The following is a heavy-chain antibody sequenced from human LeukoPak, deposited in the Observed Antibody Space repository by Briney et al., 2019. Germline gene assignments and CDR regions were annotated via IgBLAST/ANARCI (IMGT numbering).Heavy chain of an antibody. D-gene: IGHD2-15*01. Sequence: AETLSLTCTVSGVSFSSYYWSWIRQPPGKGLEWIGYIYYSGSTNYNPSLKSRVTISVDTSKNQFSLKLSSVTAADTAVYYCARGPPCSGGSCYPPHYFDYWGQGTLVTVSS. V-gene: IGHV4-59*01. J-gene: IGHJ4*02. CDR3: ARGPPCSGGSCYPPHYFDY. CDR1: GVSFSSYY. CDR2: IYYSGST.